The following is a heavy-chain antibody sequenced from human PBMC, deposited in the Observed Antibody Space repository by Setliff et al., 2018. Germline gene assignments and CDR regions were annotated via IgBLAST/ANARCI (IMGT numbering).Heavy chain of an antibody. CDR1: GGSISSGSYY. V-gene: IGHV4-61*02. CDR2: ISTSESS. CDR3: ARTMVQTKLRAFDI. J-gene: IGHJ3*02. D-gene: IGHD3-10*01. Sequence: SETLSLTCTVSGGSISSGSYYWSWIRQPAGKGLEWIGRISTSESSNYNPSLNSRVTISLDTSKNQFSLKLSTVTAADAAVYYCARTMVQTKLRAFDIWGQGTMVTVS.